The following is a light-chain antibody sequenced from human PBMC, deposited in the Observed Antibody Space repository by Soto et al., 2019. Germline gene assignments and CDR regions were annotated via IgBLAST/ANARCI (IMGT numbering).Light chain of an antibody. J-gene: IGKJ1*01. Sequence: DIQMTQSPSSLSASVGDRVTITCQASHDITSYLNWYQHKPGKAPKLLIYDASILEAGVPSRFSGSGSGTEFTLTISSLQPGDFATYYCQHYNTYPWTFGQGTKVEIK. V-gene: IGKV1-33*01. CDR1: HDITSY. CDR2: DAS. CDR3: QHYNTYPWT.